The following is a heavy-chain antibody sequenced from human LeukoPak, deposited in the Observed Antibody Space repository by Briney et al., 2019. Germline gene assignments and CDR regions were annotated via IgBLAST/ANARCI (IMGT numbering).Heavy chain of an antibody. CDR3: ARRGYCSGGSCYFSSYYFDY. J-gene: IGHJ4*02. CDR2: FYPGDSDT. V-gene: IGHV5-51*01. Sequence: NHGESLKISCKGSGYSFTSYWIGWVRQMPGKGLEWMGIFYPGDSDTRYSPSFQGQVTISADKSISTAYLQWSSLKASDTAMYYCARRGYCSGGSCYFSSYYFDYWGQGTLVTVSS. D-gene: IGHD2-15*01. CDR1: GYSFTSYW.